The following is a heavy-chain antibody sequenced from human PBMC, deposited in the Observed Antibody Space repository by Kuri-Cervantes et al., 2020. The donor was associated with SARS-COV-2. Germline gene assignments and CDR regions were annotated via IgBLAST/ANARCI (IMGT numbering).Heavy chain of an antibody. D-gene: IGHD2-2*01. CDR2: ISSSGSTI. Sequence: GESLKISCAASGFTFSDYYMSWIRQAPGKGLEWVSYISSSGSTIYYADSVKGRFTISRDNSKNTLYLQMNSLRAEDTAVYYCAKDAVGYCSSTSCYLYYMDVWGKGTTVTVSS. V-gene: IGHV3-11*04. CDR3: AKDAVGYCSSTSCYLYYMDV. J-gene: IGHJ6*03. CDR1: GFTFSDYY.